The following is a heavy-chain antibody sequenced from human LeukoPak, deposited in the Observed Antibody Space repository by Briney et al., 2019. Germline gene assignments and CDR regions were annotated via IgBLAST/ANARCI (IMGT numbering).Heavy chain of an antibody. Sequence: GGSLRLSCAASGFTFSSYWMSWVRQAPGKGLEWVADMNPDGSEKYFLDSVKGRFSISRDNAKSSLYLQMNSLRGDDTAVYYCARDRALYDSRRGYYYTEDDYWGQGTLVTVSS. CDR2: MNPDGSEK. V-gene: IGHV3-7*01. CDR1: GFTFSSYW. J-gene: IGHJ4*02. CDR3: ARDRALYDSRRGYYYTEDDY. D-gene: IGHD3-22*01.